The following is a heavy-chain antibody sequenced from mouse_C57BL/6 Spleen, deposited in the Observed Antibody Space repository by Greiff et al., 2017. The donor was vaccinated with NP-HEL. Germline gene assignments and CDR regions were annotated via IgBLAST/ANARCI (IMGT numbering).Heavy chain of an antibody. CDR3: ARWERYGYDGKCHFDY. CDR2: IYPGDGDT. V-gene: IGHV1-82*01. CDR1: GYAFSSSW. D-gene: IGHD2-2*01. Sequence: QVQLQQSGPELVKPGASVKISCKASGYAFSSSWMNWVKQRPGKGLEWIGRIYPGDGDTNYNGKFKGKATLTADKSSSTAYMQLSSLTSEDSAVYFCARWERYGYDGKCHFDYWGQGTTLTVSS. J-gene: IGHJ2*01.